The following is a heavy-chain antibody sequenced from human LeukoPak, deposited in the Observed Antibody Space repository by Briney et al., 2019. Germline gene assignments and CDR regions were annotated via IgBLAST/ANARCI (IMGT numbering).Heavy chain of an antibody. CDR1: GFTFSSYW. CDR3: ARWRGGFCSSTSCPGGLDY. Sequence: PGGSLRLSCAASGFTFSSYWMSWVRQAPGKGLEWVANIKQDGGEKYYVDSVKGRFTISRDNAKNSLYLQMNSLRAEDTAVYYCARWRGGFCSSTSCPGGLDYWGQGTLVTVSS. V-gene: IGHV3-7*01. D-gene: IGHD2-2*01. CDR2: IKQDGGEK. J-gene: IGHJ4*02.